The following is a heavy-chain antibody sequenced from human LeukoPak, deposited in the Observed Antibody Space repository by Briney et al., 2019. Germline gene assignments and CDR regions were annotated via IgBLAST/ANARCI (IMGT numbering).Heavy chain of an antibody. D-gene: IGHD3-22*01. CDR1: GFTFSSYE. J-gene: IGHJ4*02. Sequence: GGSLRLSCAASGFTFSSYEMNWVRQAPGKGLEWVSYISSSGSTIYYADSVKGRFTISRDNAKNSLYLQMNSLRAEGTAVYYCARDQNYDSSGYYSSRGGFDYWGQGTLVTVSS. CDR2: ISSSGSTI. CDR3: ARDQNYDSSGYYSSRGGFDY. V-gene: IGHV3-48*03.